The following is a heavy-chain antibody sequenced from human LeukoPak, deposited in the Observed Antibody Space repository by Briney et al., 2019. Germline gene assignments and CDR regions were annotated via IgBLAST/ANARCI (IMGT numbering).Heavy chain of an antibody. CDR2: INPKSGGT. J-gene: IGHJ4*02. D-gene: IGHD6-13*01. Sequence: ASVKVSCKASGYTFTGYYMHWVGQAPGQGVEWMGGINPKSGGTNYSQKFQGRFTMPRDTSITTAYMKLSRLRSDDTAVYYCARARPYSSSWYVNYWGQGTLVTVSS. V-gene: IGHV1-2*02. CDR3: ARARPYSSSWYVNY. CDR1: GYTFTGYY.